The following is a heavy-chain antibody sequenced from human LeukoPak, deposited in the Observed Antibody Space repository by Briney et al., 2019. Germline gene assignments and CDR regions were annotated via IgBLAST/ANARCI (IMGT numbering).Heavy chain of an antibody. CDR2: IYTSGTT. Sequence: SQTLSLTCTVSGGSIGSGSYFWSWIRQPAGKGLEWIGHIYTSGTTNYNPSLKSRVTISADTSKNQFSLKPSSVTAADTAVYYCARGHPESFDYWGQGTLVTVSS. V-gene: IGHV4-61*09. D-gene: IGHD2/OR15-2a*01. CDR1: GGSIGSGSYF. CDR3: ARGHPESFDY. J-gene: IGHJ4*02.